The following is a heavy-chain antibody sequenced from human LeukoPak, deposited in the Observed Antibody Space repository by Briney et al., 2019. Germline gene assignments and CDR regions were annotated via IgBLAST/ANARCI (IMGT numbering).Heavy chain of an antibody. CDR1: GFTFSSYS. CDR2: ISSSSGYT. CDR3: ARVPSSGWYLRSYFDY. V-gene: IGHV3-21*01. Sequence: GGSLRLSCAASGFTFSSYSMNWVRQAPGKGLEWVSSISSSSGYTYYADSVKGRFTISRDNAKNSLYLQMNSLRAENTAVYYCARVPSSGWYLRSYFDYWGQGTLVTVSS. J-gene: IGHJ4*02. D-gene: IGHD6-19*01.